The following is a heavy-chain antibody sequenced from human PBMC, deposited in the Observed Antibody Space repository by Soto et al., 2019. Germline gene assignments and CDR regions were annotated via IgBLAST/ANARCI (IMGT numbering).Heavy chain of an antibody. J-gene: IGHJ1*01. CDR1: GYMFTSYG. CDR2: ISTYNGNT. V-gene: IGHV1-18*01. CDR3: ARDLGIAVAGRFQD. Sequence: QVQLVQSGAEVKKPGASIKVSCKASGYMFTSYGINWVRQAPGQGPEWMGWISTYNGNTNYAQKHQGRVTMTTDTSTSTAYMELKTVRSDDTAVYYCARDLGIAVAGRFQDWGQGTLVIVSS. D-gene: IGHD6-19*01.